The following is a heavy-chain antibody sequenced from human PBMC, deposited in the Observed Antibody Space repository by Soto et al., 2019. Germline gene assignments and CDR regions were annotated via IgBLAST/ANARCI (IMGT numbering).Heavy chain of an antibody. V-gene: IGHV1-18*01. J-gene: IGHJ5*02. CDR3: ARVGSGGCCWFDP. D-gene: IGHD6-19*01. CDR2: INTYNDYT. Sequence: QVQLVQSGPEVKNPGASVRVSCKASGYPFTTFAITWVRQAPGQGPEWMGWINTYNDYTNYAQKFQVRVTMTADTSTTTAYLELRSLSSDDTAVYYWARVGSGGCCWFDPWGQGTLVTVSS. CDR1: GYPFTTFA.